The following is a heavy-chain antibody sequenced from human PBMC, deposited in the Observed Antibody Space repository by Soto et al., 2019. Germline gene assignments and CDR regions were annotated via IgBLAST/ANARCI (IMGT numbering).Heavy chain of an antibody. V-gene: IGHV3-30*18. CDR3: AKDPYSSSRKGGWFDP. CDR2: ISYDGSNK. CDR1: GFTFSSYG. J-gene: IGHJ5*02. D-gene: IGHD6-13*01. Sequence: QVQLVESGGGVVQPGRSLRLSCAASGFTFSSYGMHWVRQAPGKGLEWVAVISYDGSNKYYADSVKGRFTISRDNSKNTLYLQMNSLRAEDTAVYYCAKDPYSSSRKGGWFDPWGQGTLVTVSS.